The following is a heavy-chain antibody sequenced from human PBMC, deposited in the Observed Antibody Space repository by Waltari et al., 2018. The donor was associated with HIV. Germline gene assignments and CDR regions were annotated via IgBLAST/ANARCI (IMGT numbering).Heavy chain of an antibody. Sequence: QVQLQESGPGLVKPSETLSLTCSVSDGPISSYFWSWIRQPPGKGLEWIGYVYYTGITTYNPSLKSRITMSVDTAKNQFSLKVSSVTTADTAVYYCARGSRGWFDPWGQGTLVTVSS. CDR1: DGPISSYF. CDR2: VYYTGIT. CDR3: ARGSRGWFDP. V-gene: IGHV4-59*01. J-gene: IGHJ5*02.